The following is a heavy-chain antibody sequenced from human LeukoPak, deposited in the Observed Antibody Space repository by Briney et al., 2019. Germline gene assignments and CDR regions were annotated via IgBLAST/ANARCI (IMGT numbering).Heavy chain of an antibody. CDR1: GFRFSSYA. V-gene: IGHV3-30*02. CDR2: IRYDGSNK. CDR3: AKGVAGTSDY. Sequence: GGSLRLSCAASGFRFSSYAMSWVRQAPGKGLEWVAFIRYDGSNKYYADSVKGRFTISRDNSKNTLYLQMNSLRAEDTAVYYCAKGVAGTSDYWGQGTLVTVSS. J-gene: IGHJ4*02. D-gene: IGHD6-19*01.